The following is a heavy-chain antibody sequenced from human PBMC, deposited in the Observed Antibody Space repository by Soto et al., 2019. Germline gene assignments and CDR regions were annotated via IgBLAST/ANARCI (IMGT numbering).Heavy chain of an antibody. D-gene: IGHD3-22*01. Sequence: EVQLLESGGGLVQPGGSLRLSCAASGFTFSSYAMSWVRQAPGKGLEWVSAISGSGGSTYYADSVKGRFTISRDNSKNTLYRQMNRLRAEDTAVYYGAKGSRAVTMIVVVTNDAFDIWGQGTMVTVSS. CDR3: AKGSRAVTMIVVVTNDAFDI. J-gene: IGHJ3*02. V-gene: IGHV3-23*01. CDR2: ISGSGGST. CDR1: GFTFSSYA.